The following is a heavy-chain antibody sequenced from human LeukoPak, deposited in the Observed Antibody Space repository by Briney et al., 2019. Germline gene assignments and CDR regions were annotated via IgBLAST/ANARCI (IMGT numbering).Heavy chain of an antibody. J-gene: IGHJ4*02. CDR3: ARSIAARPIGGY. D-gene: IGHD6-6*01. V-gene: IGHV4-30-2*01. CDR1: GGSISSGGYY. Sequence: SETLSLTCTVSGGSISSGGYYWSWIRQPPGKGLEWIGYIYHSGSTYCNPSLKSRVTISVDRSKNQFSLKLSSVTAADTAVYYCARSIAARPIGGYWGQGTLVTVSS. CDR2: IYHSGST.